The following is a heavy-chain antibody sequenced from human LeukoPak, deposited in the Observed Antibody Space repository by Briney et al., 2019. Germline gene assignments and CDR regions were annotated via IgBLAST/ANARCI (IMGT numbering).Heavy chain of an antibody. CDR1: GFTFSSYS. J-gene: IGHJ3*02. D-gene: IGHD6-19*01. V-gene: IGHV3-48*01. CDR3: AGFLPSGWAPWSAFDI. Sequence: PGGSLRLSCAASGFTFSSYSMNWVRQAPGKGLEWVSYISSSSSTIYYADSVKGRFTISRDNAKDSLYLQMNSLRAEDTAVYYCAGFLPSGWAPWSAFDIWGQGTMVTVSS. CDR2: ISSSSSTI.